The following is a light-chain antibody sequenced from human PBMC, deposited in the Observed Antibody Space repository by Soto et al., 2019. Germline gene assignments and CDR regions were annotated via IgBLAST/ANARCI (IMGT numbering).Light chain of an antibody. V-gene: IGLV1-44*01. Sequence: QSVLTQPPSASGTPGQRVTISCSGSVSNIGSDTVNWYQQLPGTAPKLLIYSINQRPSGVPDRFSGSKSGTSASLAISGLQSDDEADYYCAAWDDSLNGVVFGGGTKVTVL. CDR1: VSNIGSDT. CDR3: AAWDDSLNGVV. CDR2: SIN. J-gene: IGLJ2*01.